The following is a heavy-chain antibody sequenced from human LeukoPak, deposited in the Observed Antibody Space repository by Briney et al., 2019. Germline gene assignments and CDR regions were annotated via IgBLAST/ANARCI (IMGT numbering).Heavy chain of an antibody. Sequence: SETLSLTCAVYGGSFSGYYWSWIRQPPGKGLEWIGEINHIGSTNYNPSLKSRVTISVDTSKNQFSLKLSSVTAADTAVYYCARDPHLNYDDSAPYWDYWGRGTLVTVSS. CDR1: GGSFSGYY. J-gene: IGHJ4*02. V-gene: IGHV4-34*01. D-gene: IGHD3-22*01. CDR3: ARDPHLNYDDSAPYWDY. CDR2: INHIGST.